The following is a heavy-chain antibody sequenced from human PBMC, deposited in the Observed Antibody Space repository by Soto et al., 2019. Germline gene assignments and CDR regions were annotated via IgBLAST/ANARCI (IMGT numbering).Heavy chain of an antibody. CDR1: GFTFSSYG. CDR3: AKDPHNMITFGGVIVIPGPPDY. CDR2: ISYDGSNK. J-gene: IGHJ4*02. D-gene: IGHD3-16*02. V-gene: IGHV3-30*18. Sequence: VQLVESGGGVVQPGRSLRLSCAASGFTFSSYGMHWVRQAPGKGLEWVAVISYDGSNKYYADSVKGRFTISRDNSKNTLYLQMNSLRAEDTAVYYCAKDPHNMITFGGVIVIPGPPDYWGQGTLVTVSS.